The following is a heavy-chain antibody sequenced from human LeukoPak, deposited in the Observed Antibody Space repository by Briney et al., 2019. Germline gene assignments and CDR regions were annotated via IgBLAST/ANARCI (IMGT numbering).Heavy chain of an antibody. CDR3: AKGGQNFDFWRFDY. CDR2: ISGSGGST. D-gene: IGHD3-3*01. V-gene: IGHV3-23*01. CDR1: GVTFSTYS. J-gene: IGHJ4*02. Sequence: GESLKISCSASGVTFSTYSMNWVRQTPGKGLMWVSSISGSGGSTYYAESVKGRFSISRDNSKKMMYLQMNSLRADDTAVYYCAKGGQNFDFWRFDYWGQGILVTVSS.